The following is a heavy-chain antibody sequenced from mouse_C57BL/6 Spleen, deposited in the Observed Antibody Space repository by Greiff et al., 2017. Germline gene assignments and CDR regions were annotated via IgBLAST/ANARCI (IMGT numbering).Heavy chain of an antibody. J-gene: IGHJ3*01. CDR2: IYPRSGNT. V-gene: IGHV1-81*01. Sequence: VKLQESGAELARPGASVKLSCKASGYTFTSYGISWVKQRTGQGLEWIGEIYPRSGNTYYNEKFKGKATLTADKSSSTAYMELRSLTSEDSAVYFCARKEWFAYWGQGTLVTVSA. CDR3: ARKEWFAY. CDR1: GYTFTSYG.